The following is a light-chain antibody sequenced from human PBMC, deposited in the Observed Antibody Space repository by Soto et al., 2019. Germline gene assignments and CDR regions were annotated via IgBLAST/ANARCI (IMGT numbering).Light chain of an antibody. CDR2: AAS. Sequence: AIRMTQSPSSLSASTGDRVTITCRASQGISSYLAWYQQKPGKAPKLLIYAASTLKSGVLSRFSGSGSGTDFTLTISCLQSEDFATYYCQQYYSYPWTFGQGTKVEIK. V-gene: IGKV1-8*01. J-gene: IGKJ1*01. CDR1: QGISSY. CDR3: QQYYSYPWT.